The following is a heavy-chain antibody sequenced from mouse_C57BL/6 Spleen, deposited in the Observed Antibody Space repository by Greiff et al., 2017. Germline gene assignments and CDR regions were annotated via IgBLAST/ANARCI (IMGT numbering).Heavy chain of an antibody. CDR2: IDPSDSYT. J-gene: IGHJ1*03. D-gene: IGHD1-1*01. V-gene: IGHV1-69*01. Sequence: QVQLQQSGAELVMPGASVKLSCKASGYTFTSYWMHWVKQRPGQGLEWIGEIDPSDSYTNYNQKFKGKSTLTVDKSSSTAYMQLSSLTSEDSAVYYGASAPITSVVAAYDWYFDVWGTGPSVTVAS. CDR3: ASAPITSVVAAYDWYFDV. CDR1: GYTFTSYW.